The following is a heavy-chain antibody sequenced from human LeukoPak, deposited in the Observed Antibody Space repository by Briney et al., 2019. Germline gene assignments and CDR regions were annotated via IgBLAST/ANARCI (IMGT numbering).Heavy chain of an antibody. CDR2: INPSGGST. J-gene: IGHJ4*02. Sequence: ASVKVSCKASGYTFTSYYIHWVRQALGQGLEWMGIINPSGGSTTYAQKFQGRVAMTRDTSTSRVYMEVSSLRSEDTAVYYCAMEGDTAMATGAVSARNDYWGQGTLVTVSS. D-gene: IGHD5-18*01. V-gene: IGHV1-46*01. CDR3: AMEGDTAMATGAVSARNDY. CDR1: GYTFTSYY.